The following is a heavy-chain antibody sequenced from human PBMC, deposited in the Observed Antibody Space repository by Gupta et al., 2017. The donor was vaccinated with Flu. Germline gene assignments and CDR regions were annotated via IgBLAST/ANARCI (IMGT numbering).Heavy chain of an antibody. J-gene: IGHJ4*02. CDR1: GFSFSAYS. V-gene: IGHV3-21*01. D-gene: IGHD2-15*01. CDR3: ARYFSGFDY. CDR2: ISSTASHI. Sequence: EVLLVESGGGLVKPGGSLRLSCAASGFSFSAYSMTWVRQAPGKGLEWVSFISSTASHISYADSMKGRFTVSRDNAKNPLYLQMNNLRAEDTAIYYCARYFSGFDYWGQGVLVTVSS.